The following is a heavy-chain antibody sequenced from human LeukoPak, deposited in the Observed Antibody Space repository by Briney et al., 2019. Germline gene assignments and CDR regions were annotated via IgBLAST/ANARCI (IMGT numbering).Heavy chain of an antibody. CDR3: AKGGPTGDLRSPGRDW. J-gene: IGHJ4*02. V-gene: IGHV3-21*04. D-gene: IGHD7-27*01. CDR1: GFTFSTYS. CDR2: IGGSGSFI. Sequence: PGGSLRLSCAGSGFTFSTYSIKWVRQAPGKGLEWVSHIGGSGSFIYYADSVKGRFTISRDNPKNTLYLQMNSLRAEDTAIYYCAKGGPTGDLRSPGRDWWGQGALVTVSS.